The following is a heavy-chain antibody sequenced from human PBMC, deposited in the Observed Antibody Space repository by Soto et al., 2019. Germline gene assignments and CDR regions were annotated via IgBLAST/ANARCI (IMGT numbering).Heavy chain of an antibody. J-gene: IGHJ4*01. V-gene: IGHV3-66*01. Sequence: EVQLVESGGGLVQPGGSLRLSCAASGFIVSSNYMSWVRQAPGKGLEWVSVIYSGGSTYYADSVKGRFTVSRDNSKNTLYLQMNSLRAEDTAVYYCARDLATMVRGVDHWGQGTLVTVSS. D-gene: IGHD3-10*01. CDR1: GFIVSSNY. CDR2: IYSGGST. CDR3: ARDLATMVRGVDH.